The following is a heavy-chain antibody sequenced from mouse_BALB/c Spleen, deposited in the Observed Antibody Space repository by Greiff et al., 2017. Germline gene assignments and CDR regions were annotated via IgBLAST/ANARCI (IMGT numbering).Heavy chain of an antibody. D-gene: IGHD1-1*01. CDR2: INPSSGYT. V-gene: IGHV1S26*01. Sequence: QVQLQQPGAELVKPGASVKLSCKASGYTFTSYYMYWVKQRPGQGLEWIGYINPSSGYTNYNQKFKDKATLTADKSSSTAYMQLSSLTSEDSAVYYCAGYYYGSRGYAMDYWGQGTSVTVSS. J-gene: IGHJ4*01. CDR3: AGYYYGSRGYAMDY. CDR1: GYTFTSYY.